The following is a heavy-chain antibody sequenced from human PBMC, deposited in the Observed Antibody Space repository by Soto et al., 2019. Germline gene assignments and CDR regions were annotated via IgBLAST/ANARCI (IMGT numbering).Heavy chain of an antibody. CDR2: ISYDGSNK. J-gene: IGHJ4*02. Sequence: VQLVESGGGVVQPGRSLRLSCAASGFTFSSYAMHWVRQAPGKGLEWVAVISYDGSNKYYADSVKGRFTISRDNSKNTLYLQMNSLRDEDTAVYYCARDPSRGWLYFDYWGQGTLVTVSS. V-gene: IGHV3-30-3*01. CDR3: ARDPSRGWLYFDY. D-gene: IGHD6-19*01. CDR1: GFTFSSYA.